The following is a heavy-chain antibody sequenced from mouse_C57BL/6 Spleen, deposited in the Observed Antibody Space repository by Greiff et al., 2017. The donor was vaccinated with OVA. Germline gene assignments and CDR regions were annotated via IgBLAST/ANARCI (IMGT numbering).Heavy chain of an antibody. Sequence: EVKVEESGAELVRPGSSVKMSCKTSGYTFTSYGINWVKQRPGQGLEWIGYIYIGNGYTEYNEKFKGKATLTSDTSSSTAYMQLSSLTSEDSAIYFCAREGITTVVVNWYLDVWGTGTTVTVSS. CDR3: AREGITTVVVNWYLDV. CDR1: GYTFTSYG. J-gene: IGHJ1*03. CDR2: IYIGNGYT. D-gene: IGHD1-1*01. V-gene: IGHV1-58*01.